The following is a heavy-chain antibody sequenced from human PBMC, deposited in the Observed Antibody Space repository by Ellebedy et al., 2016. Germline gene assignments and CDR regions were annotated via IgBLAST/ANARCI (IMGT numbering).Heavy chain of an antibody. Sequence: GGSLRLSCEVSGLTISYSWMGWVRQAPGKGQEWVANINQDGREKYYVDSVKGRFTISRDNAKNSLYLQMDSLRDEDTAVYYCTRDENWGQGTQVTVSS. J-gene: IGHJ4*02. CDR2: INQDGREK. CDR1: GLTISYSW. V-gene: IGHV3-7*01. CDR3: TRDEN.